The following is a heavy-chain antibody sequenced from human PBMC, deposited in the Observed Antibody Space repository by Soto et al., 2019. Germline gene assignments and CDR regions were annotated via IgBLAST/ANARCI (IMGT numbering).Heavy chain of an antibody. CDR3: ARDLGKLRSPAQ. CDR1: GGSIRSGGYN. V-gene: IGHV4-31*03. CDR2: IFHSGHT. Sequence: QVQLRESGPGLVKPSQTLSLTCTVSGGSIRSGGYNWSWIRQLPGKGLEWIGYIFHSGHTYYNPSLKSRVTISVDTSQNKFSLRLSSVTAADTALYYCARDLGKLRSPAQWGQGVLVTVSS. J-gene: IGHJ1*01. D-gene: IGHD7-27*01.